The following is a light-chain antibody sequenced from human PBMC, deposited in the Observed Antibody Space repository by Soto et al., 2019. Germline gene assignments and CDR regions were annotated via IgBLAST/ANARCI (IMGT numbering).Light chain of an antibody. CDR3: LVIFTGVGEV. J-gene: IGLJ1*01. Sequence: QAVVTQEPSLTVYPGWTVPLTCGSSTGAVTIGHWPHWFQQKPGQAPRTLIYDTSNTHSWTPARFSGSLLGGKAALTLSGAEPEDEADYDCLVIFTGVGEVVGTGTKLTVL. CDR2: DTS. CDR1: TGAVTIGHW. V-gene: IGLV7-46*01.